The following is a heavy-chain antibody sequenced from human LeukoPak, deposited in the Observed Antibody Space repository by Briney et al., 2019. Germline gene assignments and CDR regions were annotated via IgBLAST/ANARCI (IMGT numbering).Heavy chain of an antibody. CDR1: GGSISSYY. CDR3: ARRTAVVGFDY. D-gene: IGHD2-15*01. J-gene: IGHJ4*02. CDR2: IYYSGST. Sequence: SETLSLTCTVSGGSISSYYWSWIRQPPGKGLEWIGYIYYSGSTNYNPSLKSRVTISVDTSKNQFSLKLSSVTAADTAVYYCARRTAVVGFDYWGQGTLVTVSS. V-gene: IGHV4-59*12.